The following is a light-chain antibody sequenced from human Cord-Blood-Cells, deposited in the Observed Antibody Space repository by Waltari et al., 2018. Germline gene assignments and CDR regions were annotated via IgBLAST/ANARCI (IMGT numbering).Light chain of an antibody. Sequence: EIVLTQSPGTLSLSPGERATLSCRASQSVSSSYLAGYQQKPGQAPRLLIYGASSRATGIPDRFSGSGTGTDFTLTISRLEPEDFAVYYCQQYGSSPYTFGQGTTLEIK. V-gene: IGKV3-20*01. J-gene: IGKJ2*01. CDR2: GAS. CDR1: QSVSSSY. CDR3: QQYGSSPYT.